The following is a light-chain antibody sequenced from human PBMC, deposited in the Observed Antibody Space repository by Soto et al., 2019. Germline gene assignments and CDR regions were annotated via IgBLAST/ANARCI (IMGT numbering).Light chain of an antibody. V-gene: IGKV1-39*01. Sequence: DIQMTQSPSSLSASVGERVSITCRASQSISGYLNWFQQKPGEAPNLLIYVASTLQSGVPSRFSGSGSGTDFTLTISSLQPEDFVTYYCQQGYESPLTFGQGTRLETK. CDR1: QSISGY. J-gene: IGKJ5*01. CDR3: QQGYESPLT. CDR2: VAS.